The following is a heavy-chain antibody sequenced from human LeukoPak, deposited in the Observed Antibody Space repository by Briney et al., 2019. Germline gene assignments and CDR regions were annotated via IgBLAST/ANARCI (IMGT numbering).Heavy chain of an antibody. CDR2: ISGSGGST. Sequence: GGSLILSCAASGFTFSSYAMSWVRQAPGKGLEWVSAISGSGGSTYYADSVKGRFTISRDNSKNTLYLQMNSLRAEDTAVYYCAKQYDSSGYYYPIDYWGQGTLVTVSS. CDR1: GFTFSSYA. CDR3: AKQYDSSGYYYPIDY. J-gene: IGHJ4*02. V-gene: IGHV3-23*01. D-gene: IGHD3-22*01.